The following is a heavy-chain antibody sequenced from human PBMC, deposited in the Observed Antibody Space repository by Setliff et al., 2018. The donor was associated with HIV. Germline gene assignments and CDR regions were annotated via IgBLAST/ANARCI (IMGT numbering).Heavy chain of an antibody. CDR2: FYYSGST. V-gene: IGHV4-39*01. J-gene: IGHJ4*02. Sequence: PSETLSLTCVVSSDSISRSRYYWGWLRQPAGKGLEWIGSFYYSGSTSYNPSLKSRVTISGDTSKNQVSLRLSSVTAEDTAVYYCARLGSHWKYAFCPHYWGQGTLVTVSS. CDR3: ARLGSHWKYAFCPHY. D-gene: IGHD2-2*01. CDR1: SDSISRSRYY.